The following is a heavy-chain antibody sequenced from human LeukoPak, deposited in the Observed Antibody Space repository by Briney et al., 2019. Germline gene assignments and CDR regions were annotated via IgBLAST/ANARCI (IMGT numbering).Heavy chain of an antibody. V-gene: IGHV4-39*01. J-gene: IGHJ5*02. CDR1: GGSISSTSYY. D-gene: IGHD3-3*01. CDR3: AKHLRRRFFSRTLGFDP. Sequence: SETLSLTCVVSGGSISSTSYYWGWIRQPPGKGLEWIGSIYYSGSTYYSPSLKSRVTISVDTSRNQFSLKVNSVTAADTAVYYCAKHLRRRFFSRTLGFDPWGQGTLVTVSS. CDR2: IYYSGST.